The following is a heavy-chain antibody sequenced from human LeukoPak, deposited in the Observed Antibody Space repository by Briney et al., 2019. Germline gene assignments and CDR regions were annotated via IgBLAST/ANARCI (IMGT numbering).Heavy chain of an antibody. CDR2: VKSKSAGETI. J-gene: IGHJ4*02. D-gene: IGHD3-10*01. Sequence: GGSLRLSCAASGLSISNDWMSWVRQAPGKGLEWVARVKSKSAGETIDYAAPVKGRFTISRDDSKNTLYLQMNSLKTEDTAVYYCTLIQGWGSGSYYRDFWGQGTLVTVSS. CDR1: GLSISNDW. CDR3: TLIQGWGSGSYYRDF. V-gene: IGHV3-15*01.